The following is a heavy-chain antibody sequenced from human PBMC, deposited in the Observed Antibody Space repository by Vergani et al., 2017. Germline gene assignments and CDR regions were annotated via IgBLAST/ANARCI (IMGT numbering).Heavy chain of an antibody. Sequence: QVQLQESGPGLVKPSETLSLTCTLSGGSISSSSHFWGWIRQPPGKGLEWIATVFHSGSAYYNPSLRRRVTISVETSKNQFSLRLTTLTAADTAVYYCARQFWVSQGVGAFETWGRGTEVSVSS. D-gene: IGHD3-16*01. V-gene: IGHV4-39*01. J-gene: IGHJ3*02. CDR2: VFHSGSA. CDR3: ARQFWVSQGVGAFET. CDR1: GGSISSSSHF.